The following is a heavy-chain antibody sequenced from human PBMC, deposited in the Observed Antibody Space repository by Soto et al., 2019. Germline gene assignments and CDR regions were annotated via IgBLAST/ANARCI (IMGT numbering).Heavy chain of an antibody. D-gene: IGHD3-22*01. J-gene: IGHJ5*02. Sequence: QVQLVQSGAEVKEPGASVKVSCKASGYTFTSYYMHWIRQAPGQRLEWMGIINPSGGSTSYAQNFQGRVTMPRDTSTSTVYMELSGLRSEDTAVYYCARDTNTVRYYDSSGYLNWFDPWGQGTLVTVSS. CDR1: GYTFTSYY. V-gene: IGHV1-46*03. CDR2: INPSGGST. CDR3: ARDTNTVRYYDSSGYLNWFDP.